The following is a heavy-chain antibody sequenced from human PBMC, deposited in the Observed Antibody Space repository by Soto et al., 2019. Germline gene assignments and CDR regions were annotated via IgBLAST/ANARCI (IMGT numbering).Heavy chain of an antibody. J-gene: IGHJ4*02. CDR3: ARAPDSYGPWYFDY. CDR2: ISSSSSYI. CDR1: GFTFSSYS. D-gene: IGHD5-18*01. Sequence: PGGSLRLSCAASGFTFSSYSMNWVRQAPGKGLEWVSSISSSSSYIYYADSVKGRFTISRDNAKNSLYLQMNSLRAEDTAVYYCARAPDSYGPWYFDYWGQGTLVTVSS. V-gene: IGHV3-21*01.